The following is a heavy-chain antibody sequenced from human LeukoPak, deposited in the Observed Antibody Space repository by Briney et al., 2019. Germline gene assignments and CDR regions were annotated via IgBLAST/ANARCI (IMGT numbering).Heavy chain of an antibody. J-gene: IGHJ4*02. D-gene: IGHD3-10*01. V-gene: IGHV4-38-2*02. Sequence: SETLSLTCTVSGYSISSGYYWGWIRQPPGKGLEWIGTIYHSGNTYYNPSLASRVTISIDTSKNQFSLKLSSVTAADTAVYYCARLYGSGSYSDYWGQGTLVTVSS. CDR1: GYSISSGYY. CDR3: ARLYGSGSYSDY. CDR2: IYHSGNT.